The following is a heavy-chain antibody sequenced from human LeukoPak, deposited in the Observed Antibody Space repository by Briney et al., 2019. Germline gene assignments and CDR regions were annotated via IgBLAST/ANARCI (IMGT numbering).Heavy chain of an antibody. CDR3: ARGRSVNYFGQDY. CDR2: INPNSGGT. CDR1: GYTFTGYY. J-gene: IGHJ4*02. V-gene: IGHV1-2*02. Sequence: GASVKVSCKASGYTFTGYYMHWVRQAPGQGLEWMGWINPNSGGTNYAQKFQGRVTMTRDTSISTACMELSSLTSDDTAVYFCARGRSVNYFGQDYWGQGTLVTVSS. D-gene: IGHD3-10*01.